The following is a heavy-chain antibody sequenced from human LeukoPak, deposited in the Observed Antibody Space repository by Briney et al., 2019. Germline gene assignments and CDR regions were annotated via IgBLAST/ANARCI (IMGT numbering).Heavy chain of an antibody. CDR3: ARQIGGSFDY. Sequence: ASVKVPCKASGYTFAGYCMHWVRQAPGQGLEWMGRINPNSGGTNYAQKFQGRVTMTRDTSISTAYMELSRLISDDTAVYYCARQIGGSFDYWGQGTLVTVSS. CDR1: GYTFAGYC. J-gene: IGHJ4*02. V-gene: IGHV1-2*06. CDR2: INPNSGGT. D-gene: IGHD1-26*01.